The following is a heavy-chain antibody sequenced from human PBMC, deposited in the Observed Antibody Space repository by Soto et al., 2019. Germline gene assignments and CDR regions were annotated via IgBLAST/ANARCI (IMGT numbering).Heavy chain of an antibody. CDR1: GGSISSYY. Sequence: PSETLSLTCTVSGGSISSYYWSWIRQPPGKGLEWIGDIYYSGSTNYNPSLKSRVTISVDTSKNQFSLKLSSVTAADTAVYYCARDPCAARWSSSCPHAPKDGKSAYFYAMDVWGPGTTVTVSS. V-gene: IGHV4-59*01. CDR3: ARDPCAARWSSSCPHAPKDGKSAYFYAMDV. D-gene: IGHD6-13*01. CDR2: IYYSGST. J-gene: IGHJ6*02.